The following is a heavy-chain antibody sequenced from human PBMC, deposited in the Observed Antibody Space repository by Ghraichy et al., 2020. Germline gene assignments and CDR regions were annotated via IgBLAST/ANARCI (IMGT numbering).Heavy chain of an antibody. CDR1: GGSFSGYY. J-gene: IGHJ4*02. D-gene: IGHD4-23*01. CDR2: INHSGST. Sequence: SETLFLTCAVYGGSFSGYYWSWIRQPPGKGLEWIGEINHSGSTNYNPSLKTRVTISADASKNQFSLNLRSVTAADTAVYYCASRKLLYGGNSEFDYWGQGTLVTVSS. V-gene: IGHV4-34*01. CDR3: ASRKLLYGGNSEFDY.